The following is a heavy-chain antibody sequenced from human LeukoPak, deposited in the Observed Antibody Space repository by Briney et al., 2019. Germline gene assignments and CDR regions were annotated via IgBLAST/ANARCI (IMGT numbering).Heavy chain of an antibody. CDR1: GFTFSTYA. J-gene: IGHJ4*02. D-gene: IGHD2-21*01. CDR3: ATDCCGGECCSHNRDDY. CDR2: ISDTGATT. Sequence: GGSLRLSCAASGFTFSTYAMNWVRQAPGKGLKWVSGISDTGATTVYADSVKGRFTISRDNSKNTVYLQMNSLRGEDTAIYFCATDCCGGECCSHNRDDYWGQGTLVTVSS. V-gene: IGHV3-23*01.